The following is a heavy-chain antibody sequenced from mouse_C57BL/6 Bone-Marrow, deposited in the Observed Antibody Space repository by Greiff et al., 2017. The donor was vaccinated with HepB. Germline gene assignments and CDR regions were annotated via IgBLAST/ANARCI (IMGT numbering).Heavy chain of an antibody. D-gene: IGHD1-1*01. Sequence: ESGPGLVKPSQSLSLTCSVTGYSITSGYYWNWIRQFPGNKLEWMGYISYDGSNNYNPSLKNRISITRDTSKNQFFLKLNSVTTEDTATYYCAREGACITTVVAPYYFDYWGQGTTLTVSS. CDR1: GYSITSGYY. J-gene: IGHJ2*01. V-gene: IGHV3-6*01. CDR3: AREGACITTVVAPYYFDY. CDR2: ISYDGSN.